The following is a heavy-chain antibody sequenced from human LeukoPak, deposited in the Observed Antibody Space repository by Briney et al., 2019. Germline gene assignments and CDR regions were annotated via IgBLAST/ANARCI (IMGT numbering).Heavy chain of an antibody. V-gene: IGHV3-23*01. CDR1: GFTFSSYG. CDR3: AKGHYYGSGSLDY. J-gene: IGHJ4*02. Sequence: GGSLRLSCAASGFTFSSYGMSWVRQAPGKGLEWVSAIGGRDGSTYYADSVKGRFTISRDNSKNTLYVQINSLRAEDTAVYYCAKGHYYGSGSLDYWGQGTLVTVSS. CDR2: IGGRDGST. D-gene: IGHD3-10*01.